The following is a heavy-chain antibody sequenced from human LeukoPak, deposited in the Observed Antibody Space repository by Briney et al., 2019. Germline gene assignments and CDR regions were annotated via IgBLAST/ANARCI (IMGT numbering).Heavy chain of an antibody. V-gene: IGHV3-48*03. CDR3: ARDRGYSYPFDY. D-gene: IGHD5-18*01. CDR1: GCTFSSYE. J-gene: IGHJ4*02. Sequence: PGGSLRLSCAASGCTFSSYEMNWVRQAPGKGLEWVSYISSSGSTIYYADSVKGRFTISRDNAKNSLYLQMNSLRAGDTAVYYCARDRGYSYPFDYWGQGTLVTVSS. CDR2: ISSSGSTI.